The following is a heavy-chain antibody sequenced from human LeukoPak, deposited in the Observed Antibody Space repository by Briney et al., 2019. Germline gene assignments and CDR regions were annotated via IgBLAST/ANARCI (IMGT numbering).Heavy chain of an antibody. Sequence: PGGSLRLSCAASGFTFSSYWMSWVRQAPGKGLEWVANIKQDGSEKYYVDSVKGRFTISRDNAKNSLYLQMNSLRAEDTAVYYCARAKVGGYSPRYWYFDLWGRGTLVTVSS. CDR3: ARAKVGGYSPRYWYFDL. V-gene: IGHV3-7*01. D-gene: IGHD3-22*01. J-gene: IGHJ2*01. CDR1: GFTFSSYW. CDR2: IKQDGSEK.